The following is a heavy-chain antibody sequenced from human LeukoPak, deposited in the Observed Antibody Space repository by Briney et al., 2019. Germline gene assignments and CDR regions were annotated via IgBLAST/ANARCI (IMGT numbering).Heavy chain of an antibody. J-gene: IGHJ4*02. CDR3: ARGKRRLQDY. CDR2: IYYSGST. CDR1: GGSVSSDSYF. V-gene: IGHV4-61*01. Sequence: PSETLSLTCTVSGGSVSSDSYFWTWIRQPPGKGLEWIGYIYYSGSTNYNPSLKSRVTISLDTSKSQISLKLSSVTAADTAVYYCARGKRRLQDYWGRETLVTVSS.